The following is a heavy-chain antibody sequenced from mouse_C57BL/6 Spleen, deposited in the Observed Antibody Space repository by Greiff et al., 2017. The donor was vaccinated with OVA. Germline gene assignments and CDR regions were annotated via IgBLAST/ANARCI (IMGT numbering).Heavy chain of an antibody. V-gene: IGHV1-9*01. J-gene: IGHJ1*03. D-gene: IGHD1-1*01. CDR2: ILPGSGST. CDR3: ASPFTTVVATDWYFDV. Sequence: QVHVKQSGAELMKPGASVKLSCKATGYTFTGYWIEWVKQRPGHGLEWIGEILPGSGSTNYNEKFKGKATFTADTSSNTAYMQLSSLTTEDSAIYYCASPFTTVVATDWYFDVWGTGTTVTVSS. CDR1: GYTFTGYW.